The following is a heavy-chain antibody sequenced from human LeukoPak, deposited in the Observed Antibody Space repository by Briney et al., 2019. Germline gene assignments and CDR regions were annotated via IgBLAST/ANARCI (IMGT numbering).Heavy chain of an antibody. D-gene: IGHD2/OR15-2a*01. CDR2: IYTSGST. CDR3: ARLFPVSYFFDY. CDR1: GGSISSGSYY. J-gene: IGHJ4*02. V-gene: IGHV4-61*02. Sequence: SETLSLTCTVSGGSISSGSYYWSWIRQPAGKGLEWIGRIYTSGSTNYNPSLKSRVTISVDTSKNQFSLKLSSVTAADTAVYFCARLFPVSYFFDYWGQGTLVTVSS.